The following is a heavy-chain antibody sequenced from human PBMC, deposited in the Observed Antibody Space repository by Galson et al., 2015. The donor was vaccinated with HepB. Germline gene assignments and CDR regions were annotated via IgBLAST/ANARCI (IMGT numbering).Heavy chain of an antibody. J-gene: IGHJ4*02. CDR3: ARALGAVAGTIDY. D-gene: IGHD6-19*01. CDR1: GGTFSSYA. CDR2: IIPIFGTA. V-gene: IGHV1-69*13. Sequence: SVKVSCKASGGTFSSYAISWVRQAPGQGLEWMGGIIPIFGTANYARKFQGRVTITADESTSTAYMELSSLRSEDTAVYYCARALGAVAGTIDYWGQGTLVTVSS.